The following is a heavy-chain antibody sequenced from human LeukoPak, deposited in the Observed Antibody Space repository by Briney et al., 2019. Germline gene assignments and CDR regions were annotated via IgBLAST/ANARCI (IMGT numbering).Heavy chain of an antibody. Sequence: GGSLRLSCAVSGFTFSSYWMTWVRQAPGKGLEWVANIKEDGSEKYYVDSVKGRFTISRDNTKNSLYLQMNSLRVEDTAVYYCVSPGELPRGIDYWGQGALVTVSS. CDR3: VSPGELPRGIDY. D-gene: IGHD1-7*01. CDR1: GFTFSSYW. CDR2: IKEDGSEK. V-gene: IGHV3-7*01. J-gene: IGHJ4*02.